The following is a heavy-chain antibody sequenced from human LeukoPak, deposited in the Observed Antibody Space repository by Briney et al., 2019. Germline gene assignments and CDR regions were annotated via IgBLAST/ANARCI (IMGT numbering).Heavy chain of an antibody. CDR1: GFTFSSYA. Sequence: GGSLRLSWAASGFTFSSYAMSWVRQGPGKRLEWGSAISGSGGSTYYADSVKGRFTISRDNSKNTLYLQMNSLRAEDTAVYYCAKDGEYYYDSSGYMDWGQGTLVTVSS. D-gene: IGHD3-22*01. V-gene: IGHV3-23*01. J-gene: IGHJ4*02. CDR3: AKDGEYYYDSSGYMD. CDR2: ISGSGGST.